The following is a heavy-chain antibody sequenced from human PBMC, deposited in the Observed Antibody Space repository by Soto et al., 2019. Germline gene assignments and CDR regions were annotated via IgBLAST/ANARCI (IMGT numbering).Heavy chain of an antibody. J-gene: IGHJ6*02. Sequence: PSETLSLTCTVSGGSVSSGSYYWSWIRQPPGKGLEWIGYIYYSGSTSYNPSLKSRVTISVDTSKNQFSLKRSSVTAADTAVYYCARGPVFRGAVAGWGYYYYYGMDVWGQGTTGTVSS. D-gene: IGHD6-19*01. CDR1: GGSVSSGSYY. V-gene: IGHV4-61*01. CDR3: ARGPVFRGAVAGWGYYYYYGMDV. CDR2: IYYSGST.